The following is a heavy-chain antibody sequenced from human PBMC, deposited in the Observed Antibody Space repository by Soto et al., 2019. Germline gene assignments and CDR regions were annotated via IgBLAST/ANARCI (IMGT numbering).Heavy chain of an antibody. CDR3: ARHGFLAVAGLRT. V-gene: IGHV4-30-4*01. Sequence: PPGKGLEWIGYIYYSGSTYYNPSLKSRVTISVDTSKNQFSLKLSSVTAADTAVYYCARHGFLAVAGLRTWGQGTLVTVSS. CDR2: IYYSGST. J-gene: IGHJ5*02. D-gene: IGHD6-19*01.